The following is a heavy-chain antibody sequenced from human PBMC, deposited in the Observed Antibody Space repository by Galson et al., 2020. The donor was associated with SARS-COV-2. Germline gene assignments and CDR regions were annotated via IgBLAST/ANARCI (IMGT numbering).Heavy chain of an antibody. CDR3: ARGKIVLVPPPILGIGMTYYYYYMDV. J-gene: IGHJ6*03. D-gene: IGHD2-2*02. CDR1: GGSFSDYY. Sequence: SETLSLTCAVYGGSFSDYYWSWIRQPPGKGLEWIGEINHSGSTNYNPSLKSRVSISVDTSKSQVSLKVSSVTAADTGVYYCARGKIVLVPPPILGIGMTYYYYYMDVWGKGTTVTVSS. CDR2: INHSGST. V-gene: IGHV4-34*01.